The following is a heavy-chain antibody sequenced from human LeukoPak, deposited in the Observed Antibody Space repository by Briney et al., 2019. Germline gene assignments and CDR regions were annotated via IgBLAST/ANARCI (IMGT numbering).Heavy chain of an antibody. D-gene: IGHD3-9*01. CDR1: GYTFTSYG. CDR3: ANGQANLSRYGY. CDR2: ISAYNGNT. Sequence: GASVKVSCKASGYTFTSYGISWVRQAPGQGLESMGWISAYNGNTNYAQKLQGRATMTTDTSTSTASMDLRRLRPDHPPVYYGANGQANLSRYGYWGQGNLVTVSS. J-gene: IGHJ4*02. V-gene: IGHV1-18*01.